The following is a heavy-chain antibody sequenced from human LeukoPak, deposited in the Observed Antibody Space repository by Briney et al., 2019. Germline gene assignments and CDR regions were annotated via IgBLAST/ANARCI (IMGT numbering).Heavy chain of an antibody. CDR3: AREIGFKGWFDP. D-gene: IGHD2-15*01. CDR2: IYYTGNT. CDR1: GGSISSYY. Sequence: NPSETLSLTCTVSGGSISSYYWSWIRQAPGKGLEWIGYIYYTGNTNYSPSLKSRVTISLDTSKNQFSLKLGSVAAADTAVYYCAREIGFKGWFDPWGQGTLVTVSS. J-gene: IGHJ5*02. V-gene: IGHV4-59*01.